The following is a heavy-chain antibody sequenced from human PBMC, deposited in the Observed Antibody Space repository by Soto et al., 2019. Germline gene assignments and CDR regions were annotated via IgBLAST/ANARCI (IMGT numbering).Heavy chain of an antibody. Sequence: QMQLVESGGGVVQPVRSLRLSCAASGFTLSGFAMHWVRQAPGQGLEWVAVISNDGTNQYYSESVKGRFTISRDNSKNTLYLQMNNLRGEDTAVYYCAKAYYYDSSGYYDNYYAMDVWGQGTTVTVSS. CDR3: AKAYYYDSSGYYDNYYAMDV. CDR1: GFTLSGFA. J-gene: IGHJ6*02. CDR2: ISNDGTNQ. D-gene: IGHD3-22*01. V-gene: IGHV3-30*18.